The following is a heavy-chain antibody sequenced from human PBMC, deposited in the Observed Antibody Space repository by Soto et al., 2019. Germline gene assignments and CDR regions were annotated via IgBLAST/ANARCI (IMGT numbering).Heavy chain of an antibody. D-gene: IGHD6-13*01. Sequence: QPGGSLRLSCAASGFTFSSYAMNWVRQALGKGLEWVSVISGSGDSTYYADSVKGRFTISRDNSKNTLYLQMNSLRTEDTAVYYCARSGPGTYFAYSGQGTLVTVSS. CDR2: ISGSGDST. J-gene: IGHJ4*02. CDR3: ARSGPGTYFAY. V-gene: IGHV3-23*01. CDR1: GFTFSSYA.